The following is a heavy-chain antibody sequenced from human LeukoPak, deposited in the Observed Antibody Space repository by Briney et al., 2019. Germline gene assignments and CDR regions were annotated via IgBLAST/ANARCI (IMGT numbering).Heavy chain of an antibody. J-gene: IGHJ4*02. V-gene: IGHV3-30*18. CDR1: GFTFSSYG. D-gene: IGHD4-17*01. CDR3: AKDANTVTAFDS. CDR2: VSFDGRTK. Sequence: GGSLRLSCAASGFTFSSYGMHWVRQAPGKGLEWVAVVSFDGRTKYYAGSVKGRFTISRDNSKNTLYLQMNSLRAEDTALYYCAKDANTVTAFDSWGRGTLVTVSS.